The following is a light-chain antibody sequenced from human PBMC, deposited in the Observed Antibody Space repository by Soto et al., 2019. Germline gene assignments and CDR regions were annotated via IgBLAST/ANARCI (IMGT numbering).Light chain of an antibody. CDR3: GTWDSSLSAGRV. CDR1: SSNIGNSY. J-gene: IGLJ1*01. CDR2: DNN. V-gene: IGLV1-51*01. Sequence: QSVLTQPPSVSAAPGQKVTISCSGSSSNIGNSYVSWYQQLPGTAPKLLIYDNNKRPSGIPDRFSGSKSGTSATLGITGLQTGDEADYYCGTWDSSLSAGRVFGTGTKLTVL.